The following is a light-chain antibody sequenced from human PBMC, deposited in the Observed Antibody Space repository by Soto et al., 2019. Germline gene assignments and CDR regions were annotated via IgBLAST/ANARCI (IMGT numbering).Light chain of an antibody. V-gene: IGLV2-14*01. CDR1: SSPVGGYGY. Sequence: QSVLTQPACVSGSPGQSIAISSTGTSSPVGGYGYVPCHQEHPGKIPKVLVSVSGNRHPGVSNRVSVSKAGNTTSLTISGPQAENEADYYCSSYRSGGTFVFGSETKVTVL. CDR3: SSYRSGGTFV. CDR2: VSG. J-gene: IGLJ1*01.